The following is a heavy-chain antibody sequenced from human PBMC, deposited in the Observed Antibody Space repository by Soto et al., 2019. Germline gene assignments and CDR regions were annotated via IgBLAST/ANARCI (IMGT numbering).Heavy chain of an antibody. V-gene: IGHV4-59*08. Sequence: SETLSLTCTVSGGSISSYYWSWIRQPPGKGLEWIGYIYYSGSTNYNPSLKSRVTISVDTSKNQFSLKLSSVTAADTAVYYCARQMRIVVGGNWFDPWGQGTLVTVSS. D-gene: IGHD3-22*01. CDR1: GGSISSYY. CDR2: IYYSGST. J-gene: IGHJ5*02. CDR3: ARQMRIVVGGNWFDP.